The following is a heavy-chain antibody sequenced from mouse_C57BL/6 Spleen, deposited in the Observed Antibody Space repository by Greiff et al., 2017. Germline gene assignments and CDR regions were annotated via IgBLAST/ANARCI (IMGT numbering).Heavy chain of an antibody. D-gene: IGHD1-1*01. Sequence: QVQLQQPGAELVMPGASVKLSCKASGYTFTSYWMHWVKQRPGQGLEWIGEIDPSDSYTNYNQKFKGKSTLTVDKSSSTAYMQLSSLTSEDSAVYYCARDYGSSPLYYFDYWGQGTTLTVSS. J-gene: IGHJ2*01. CDR2: IDPSDSYT. CDR3: ARDYGSSPLYYFDY. V-gene: IGHV1-69*01. CDR1: GYTFTSYW.